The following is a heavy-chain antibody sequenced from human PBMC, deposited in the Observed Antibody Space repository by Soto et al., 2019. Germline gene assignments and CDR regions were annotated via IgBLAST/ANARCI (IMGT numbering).Heavy chain of an antibody. CDR1: GFTFNLYW. CDR3: ARDNWNSY. CDR2: INPDGSST. J-gene: IGHJ4*02. Sequence: GGSLRLSCAASGFTFNLYWMHWVRQAPGKGLVWVSRINPDGSSTTYADSAKGRFTISRDNSKNTVYLQMNGLGAEDTAIYYCARDNWNSYWGQGALVTVSS. V-gene: IGHV3-74*01. D-gene: IGHD1-7*01.